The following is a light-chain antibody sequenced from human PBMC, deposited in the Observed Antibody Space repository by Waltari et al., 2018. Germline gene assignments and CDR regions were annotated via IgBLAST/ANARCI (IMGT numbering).Light chain of an antibody. V-gene: IGKV3-15*01. CDR2: VAD. CDR1: QSVNSN. CDR3: QQYNTWTLT. J-gene: IGKJ4*01. Sequence: EIVMTQSPATLSVSPGDSATLSCRASQSVNSNLAWYQQKPGQAPRLLIYVADTRAPRGPARCSGSGSGTEFTLTINSLQSEDFAVYYCQQYNTWTLTFGGGTKVEIK.